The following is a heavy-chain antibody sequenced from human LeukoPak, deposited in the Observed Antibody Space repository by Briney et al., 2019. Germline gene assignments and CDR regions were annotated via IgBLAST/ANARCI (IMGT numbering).Heavy chain of an antibody. V-gene: IGHV3-30*18. J-gene: IGHJ4*02. CDR1: GFTFSSYG. Sequence: PGGSLRLSCAASGFTFSSYGMHWVRQAPGKGLEWVAVISYDGSNKYYADSVKGRFTISRDNSKNTLYLQMNSLRAEDTAVYYCAKDGGNYGSVTPFRFADYWGQGTLVTVSS. CDR2: ISYDGSNK. CDR3: AKDGGNYGSVTPFRFADY. D-gene: IGHD4-11*01.